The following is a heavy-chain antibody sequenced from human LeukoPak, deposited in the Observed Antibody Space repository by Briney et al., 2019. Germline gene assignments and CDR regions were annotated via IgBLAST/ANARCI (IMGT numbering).Heavy chain of an antibody. CDR2: IYAGGRT. CDR3: ARVRSGYYYMDV. J-gene: IGHJ6*03. CDR1: GFPFITYV. V-gene: IGHV3-53*01. D-gene: IGHD3-10*01. Sequence: GPLRLSFAASGFPFITYVMNWVRQAPGKGLEWVSVIYAGGRTYYADSVKGRFTISRYNSKNTLYLQMNSLRAEDTAVYYCARVRSGYYYMDVWGKGTTVTVSS.